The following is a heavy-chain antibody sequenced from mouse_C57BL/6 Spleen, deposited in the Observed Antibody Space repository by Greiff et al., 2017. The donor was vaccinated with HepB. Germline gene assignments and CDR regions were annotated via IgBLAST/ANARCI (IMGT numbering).Heavy chain of an antibody. J-gene: IGHJ1*03. CDR2: ISYDGSN. Sequence: EVKLQESGPGLVKPSQSLSLTCSVTGYSITSGYYWNWLRQFPGNKLEWMGYISYDGSNNYNPSLKKRISITRDTSKNQFFLKLNSVTTEDTATYYCARPGSSRYWYFDVWGTGTTVTVSS. D-gene: IGHD1-1*01. CDR3: ARPGSSRYWYFDV. CDR1: GYSITSGYY. V-gene: IGHV3-6*01.